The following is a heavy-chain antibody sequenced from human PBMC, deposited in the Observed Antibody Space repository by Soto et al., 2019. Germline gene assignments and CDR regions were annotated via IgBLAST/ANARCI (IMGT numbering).Heavy chain of an antibody. CDR2: VSSDGNNK. CDR1: GFTFSTSI. CDR3: ARDAGSRLNQKNYYFDY. V-gene: IGHV3-30-3*01. D-gene: IGHD6-13*01. J-gene: IGHJ4*02. Sequence: QVQLVESGGGVVQPGGSLRLSCEAFGFTFSTSIVHWVRQAPGKRLEWVAVVSSDGNNKYYADSVKGRFIVSRDNSKGTLSLQMNSLRPEDTAVYSCARDAGSRLNQKNYYFDYWGQGTLVTVSS.